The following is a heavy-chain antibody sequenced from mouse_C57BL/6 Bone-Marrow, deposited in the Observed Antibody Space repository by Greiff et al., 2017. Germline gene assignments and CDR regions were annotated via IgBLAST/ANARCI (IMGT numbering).Heavy chain of an antibody. CDR1: GYTFTSYW. CDR2: IDPNSGGT. D-gene: IGHD2-4*01. V-gene: IGHV1-72*01. CDR3: ARTGDYDPFAY. Sequence: QVHVKQPGAELVKPGASVKLSCKASGYTFTSYWMHWVKQRPGRGLEWIGRIDPNSGGTKYNEKFKSKATLTVDKPSSTAYMQLSSLTSEDSAVYYCARTGDYDPFAYWGQGTLVTVSA. J-gene: IGHJ3*01.